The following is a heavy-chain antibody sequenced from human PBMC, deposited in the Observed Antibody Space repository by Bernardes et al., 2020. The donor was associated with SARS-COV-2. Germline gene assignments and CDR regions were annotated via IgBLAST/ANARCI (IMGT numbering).Heavy chain of an antibody. CDR3: ARSVGGDGYNWGYYFDY. CDR2: ISSNGRST. V-gene: IGHV3-64*01. CDR1: GITFSYYA. D-gene: IGHD2-21*01. Sequence: GGSLRLSCAASGITFSYYAMHWVRQAPGKGLEYVSAISSNGRSTYYANSVRGRFTISRDNSKNTLFLQMGSLRAEDMAVYYCARSVGGDGYNWGYYFDYWGQGTLVTVSS. J-gene: IGHJ4*02.